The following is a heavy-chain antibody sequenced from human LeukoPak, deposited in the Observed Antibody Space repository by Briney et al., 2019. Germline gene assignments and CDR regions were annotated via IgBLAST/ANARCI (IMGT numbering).Heavy chain of an antibody. CDR1: GITLSNYG. V-gene: IGHV3-7*01. Sequence: PGGSLRLSCAVSGITLSNYGMSWVRQAPGKGLEWVANIKQDGSEKYYVDSVKGRFTISRDNAKNSLYLQMNSLRAEDTAVYYCASGGSDILTAPFDYWGQGTLVTVSS. D-gene: IGHD3-9*01. J-gene: IGHJ4*02. CDR2: IKQDGSEK. CDR3: ASGGSDILTAPFDY.